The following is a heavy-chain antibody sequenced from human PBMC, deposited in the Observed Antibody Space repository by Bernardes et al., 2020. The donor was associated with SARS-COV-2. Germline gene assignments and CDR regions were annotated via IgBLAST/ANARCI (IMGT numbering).Heavy chain of an antibody. Sequence: GGSLRLSCAVSGPTSEITFSLSWMTWIRQVPGGGLEWVANINQDGSDTNFVDSVKGRFTISRDNAKNLLFLQMNSLRVEDTAIYYCARDPHYGALDYWGQGTLVTVSS. J-gene: IGHJ4*02. CDR1: GPTSEITFSLSW. D-gene: IGHD4-17*01. CDR3: ARDPHYGALDY. CDR2: INQDGSDT. V-gene: IGHV3-7*01.